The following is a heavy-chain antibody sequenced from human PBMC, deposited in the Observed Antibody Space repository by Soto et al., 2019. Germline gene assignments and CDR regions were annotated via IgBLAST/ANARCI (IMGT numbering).Heavy chain of an antibody. CDR1: GYTFTSYW. J-gene: IGHJ6*02. Sequence: GESLKISCEGSGYTFTSYWISWVRQMPGKGLEWMGRIDPSDSYTDYSPSFQGHVTISTDKSISTAYLQWSSLKASDTATYFCSKHGNYYDSSGYFDNFYYALDVWGQGTTVTVSS. V-gene: IGHV5-10-1*01. CDR3: SKHGNYYDSSGYFDNFYYALDV. D-gene: IGHD3-22*01. CDR2: IDPSDSYT.